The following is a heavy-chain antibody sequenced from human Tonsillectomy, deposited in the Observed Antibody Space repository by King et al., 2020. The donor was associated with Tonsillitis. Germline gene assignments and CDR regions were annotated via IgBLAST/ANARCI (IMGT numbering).Heavy chain of an antibody. V-gene: IGHV1-69*01. J-gene: IGHJ4*02. CDR2: LIPLFGTA. D-gene: IGHD3-22*01. Sequence: VQLVQSGAEVKKPGSSVKVSCKASGGTFSSYAISWVRQAPGQGLEWMGGLIPLFGTAIYAQKFQGRITIIADESTRTAYMEMSSLRSEDTAVYYCARDYYDSSGYWFDYWGQGILVTVSS. CDR1: GGTFSSYA. CDR3: ARDYYDSSGYWFDY.